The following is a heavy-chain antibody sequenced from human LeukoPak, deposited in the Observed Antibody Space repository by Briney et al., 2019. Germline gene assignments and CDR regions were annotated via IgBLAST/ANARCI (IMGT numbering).Heavy chain of an antibody. Sequence: GASVKVSCKASGYTFTGYYMHWVRQAPGQGLEWMGGIIPIFGTANYAQKFQGRVTITADESTSTAYMELSSLRSEDTAVYYCAREDVWGSYRQKLDYWGQGTLVTVSS. D-gene: IGHD3-16*02. J-gene: IGHJ4*02. CDR1: GYTFTGYY. CDR2: IIPIFGTA. CDR3: AREDVWGSYRQKLDY. V-gene: IGHV1-69*13.